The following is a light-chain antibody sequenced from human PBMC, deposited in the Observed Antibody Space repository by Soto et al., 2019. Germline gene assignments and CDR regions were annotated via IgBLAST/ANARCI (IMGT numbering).Light chain of an antibody. V-gene: IGKV3-11*01. CDR3: QQRSSWLIT. J-gene: IGKJ5*01. Sequence: EIVMTQSPATLSVSPGERATLSCRASQSVSTNLAWYQQKPGQAPRLLIYGASSRATGIPDRFSGSGSGTDFTLTISSLEPEDFAVYYCQQRSSWLITFGQGTRM. CDR1: QSVSTN. CDR2: GAS.